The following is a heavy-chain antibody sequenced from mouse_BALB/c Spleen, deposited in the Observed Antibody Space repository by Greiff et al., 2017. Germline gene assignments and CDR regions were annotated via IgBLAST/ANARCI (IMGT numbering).Heavy chain of an antibody. D-gene: IGHD1-1*01. CDR1: GFTFSSFG. CDR3: ARGDYGSSRDAMDY. CDR2: ISSGSSTI. J-gene: IGHJ4*01. V-gene: IGHV5-17*02. Sequence: EVKLVESGGGLVQPGGSRKLSCAASGFTFSSFGMHWVRQAPEKGLEWVAYISSGSSTIYYADTVKGRFTISRDNPKNTLFLQMTSLRSEDTAMYYCARGDYGSSRDAMDYWGQGTSVTVSS.